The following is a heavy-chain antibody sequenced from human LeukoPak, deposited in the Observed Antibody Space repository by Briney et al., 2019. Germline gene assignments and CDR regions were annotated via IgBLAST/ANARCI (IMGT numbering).Heavy chain of an antibody. V-gene: IGHV3-49*04. CDR1: GFTFGDYA. D-gene: IGHD1-14*01. J-gene: IGHJ4*02. Sequence: GGSLRLSCTASGFTFGDYAMSWVRQAPGKGLEWVGFIRSKAYGGTTEYAASVKGRFTISRDDSKSIAYLQMNSLKTEDTAVYYCTTKPTPDDYWGQGTLVTVSS. CDR3: TTKPTPDDY. CDR2: IRSKAYGGTT.